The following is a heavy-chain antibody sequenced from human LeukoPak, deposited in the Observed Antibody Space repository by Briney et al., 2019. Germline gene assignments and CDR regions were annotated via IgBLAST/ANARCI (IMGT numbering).Heavy chain of an antibody. Sequence: ASVKVSCKASGYTFSSYDINWVRQATGQGLEWMGWMNPNSGDRGYAQKFQGRVTITRNTSISTAYMELSSLRAEDTAVYYCAKGSGYEAQYYYYYMDVWGKGTTVTISS. CDR3: AKGSGYEAQYYYYYMDV. CDR2: MNPNSGDR. J-gene: IGHJ6*03. V-gene: IGHV1-8*03. D-gene: IGHD5-12*01. CDR1: GYTFSSYD.